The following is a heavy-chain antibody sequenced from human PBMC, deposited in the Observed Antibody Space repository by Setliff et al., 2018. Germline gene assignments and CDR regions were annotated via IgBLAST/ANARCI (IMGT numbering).Heavy chain of an antibody. CDR2: MYYSGST. Sequence: SETLSLTCSVSGGSISSGSYYWGWIRQSPGKGLEWIGSMYYSGSTYYNPSLKGRVNMSIDTSKNQFALNLKSVTAADTAVYYCARDRTAYSYGLDVWGQGTTVTVSS. D-gene: IGHD5-18*01. V-gene: IGHV4-39*06. J-gene: IGHJ6*02. CDR3: ARDRTAYSYGLDV. CDR1: GGSISSGSYY.